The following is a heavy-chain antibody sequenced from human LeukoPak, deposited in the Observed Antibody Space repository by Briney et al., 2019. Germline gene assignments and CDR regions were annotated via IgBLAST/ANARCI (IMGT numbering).Heavy chain of an antibody. CDR3: ARTPVEYSSSSYYYYYYMDV. J-gene: IGHJ6*03. Sequence: SVKVSCKASGGTFSSYAISWVRQAPGQGLEWMGGIIPIFGTANYAQKFQGRVTITTDESTSTAYMELSSLRSEDTAVYYCARTPVEYSSSSYYYYYYMDVWGKGTTVTVSS. V-gene: IGHV1-69*05. CDR1: GGTFSSYA. D-gene: IGHD6-6*01. CDR2: IIPIFGTA.